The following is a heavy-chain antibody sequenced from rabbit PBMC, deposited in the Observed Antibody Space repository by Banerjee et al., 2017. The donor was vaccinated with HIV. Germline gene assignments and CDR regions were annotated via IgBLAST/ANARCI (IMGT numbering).Heavy chain of an antibody. J-gene: IGHJ4*01. CDR3: ARDLAGVIGWNFNL. CDR1: GFSFSSSYN. V-gene: IGHV1S40*01. Sequence: QSLEESGGGLVQPEGSLTLTCKASGFSFSSSYNMCWVRQAPGKGLEWIVCIYAGDSGYTYYANWAKGRFTISKTSSTTVTLQMTSLTAADTASYFCARDLAGVIGWNFNLWGQGTLVTVS. D-gene: IGHD4-1*01. CDR2: IYAGDSGYT.